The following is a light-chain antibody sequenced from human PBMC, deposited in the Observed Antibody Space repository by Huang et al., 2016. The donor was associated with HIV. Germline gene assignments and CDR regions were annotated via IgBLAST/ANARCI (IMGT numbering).Light chain of an antibody. CDR3: LKYNAAPRT. CDR2: TAS. CDR1: HDINNY. Sequence: DIRMTQSPSSLSASIGVRVSITCRARHDINNYLACYQQKPGRIPDLLIFTASTLHSGVSSRFSGSGSGTNFTLTISSLRPEDDATYYCLKYNAAPRTFGQGTKVEIK. V-gene: IGKV1-27*01. J-gene: IGKJ1*01.